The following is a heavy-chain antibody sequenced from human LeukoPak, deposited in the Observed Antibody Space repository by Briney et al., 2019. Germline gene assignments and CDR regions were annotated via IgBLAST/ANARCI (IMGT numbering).Heavy chain of an antibody. V-gene: IGHV1-46*01. J-gene: IGHJ6*02. CDR1: GYTFTSYY. D-gene: IGHD3-10*01. Sequence: ASVKVSCKASGYTFTSYYMPWVRQAPGQGLEWMGIINPSGGSTSYAQKFQGRVTMTRDTSTSTVYMELSSLRSEDTAVYYCARGRITMVRGVLISDYYYGMDVWGQGTTVTVSS. CDR2: INPSGGST. CDR3: ARGRITMVRGVLISDYYYGMDV.